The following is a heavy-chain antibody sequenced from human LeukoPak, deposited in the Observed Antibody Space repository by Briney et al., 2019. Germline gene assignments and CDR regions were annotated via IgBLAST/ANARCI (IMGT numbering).Heavy chain of an antibody. CDR2: INPNSGGT. CDR1: GYTFTGYY. V-gene: IGHV1-2*02. Sequence: GSVKVSCKASGYTFTGYYMHWVRQAPGQGLEWMGWINPNSGGTNYAQKFQGRVTMTRYTSTSTVYMELSSLRSEDPAVYYCARDRGTDSGSYTGWFDPWGQGTLVTVSS. D-gene: IGHD1-26*01. J-gene: IGHJ5*02. CDR3: ARDRGTDSGSYTGWFDP.